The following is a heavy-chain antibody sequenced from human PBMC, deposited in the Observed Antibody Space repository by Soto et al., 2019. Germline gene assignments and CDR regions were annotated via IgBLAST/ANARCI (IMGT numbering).Heavy chain of an antibody. CDR3: TIVRVADSALDH. CDR2: MSYDGSDT. CDR1: GFTFSDNG. V-gene: IGHV3-30*02. D-gene: IGHD3-10*02. Sequence: GGSLRLSCVGSGFTFSDNGMPWVRQTPGKGLEWVAFMSYDGSDTFYADSVKGRFTISRDNSKNTLFLHMSNLRAEDTAMYYCTIVRVADSALDHWGQGTLVTVSS. J-gene: IGHJ4*02.